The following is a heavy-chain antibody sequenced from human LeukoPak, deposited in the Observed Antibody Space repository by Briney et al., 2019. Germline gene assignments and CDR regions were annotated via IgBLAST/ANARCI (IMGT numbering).Heavy chain of an antibody. CDR2: FVPEDGES. CDR3: ATSVRGVIIPIHY. V-gene: IGHV1-24*01. Sequence: ASVKVSFKVSGYTLTQLSMHWVRPAPGKRLEWMGGFVPEDGESIYAQKFQGRVTMTEDTSTDTAYMELSSLRSEDTAVYYCATSVRGVIIPIHYWGQGTLVTVSS. D-gene: IGHD3-10*01. CDR1: GYTLTQLS. J-gene: IGHJ4*02.